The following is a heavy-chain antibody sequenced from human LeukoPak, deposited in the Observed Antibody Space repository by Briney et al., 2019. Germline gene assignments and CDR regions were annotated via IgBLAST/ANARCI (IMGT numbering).Heavy chain of an antibody. J-gene: IGHJ4*02. CDR3: ARVLEGDTYGYNFDY. D-gene: IGHD5-18*01. CDR1: GDSISSSSYY. V-gene: IGHV4-39*07. Sequence: SETLSLTCTVSGDSISSSSYYWGWIRQPPGKELEWIGSIYYSGITYYNPSLKSRVTISVETSKNQFFLKLSSVTAADTSVYYCARVLEGDTYGYNFDYWGQGTLVTVSS. CDR2: IYYSGIT.